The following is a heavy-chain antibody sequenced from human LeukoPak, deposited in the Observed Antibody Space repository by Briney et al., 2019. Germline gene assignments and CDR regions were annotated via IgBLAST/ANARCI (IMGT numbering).Heavy chain of an antibody. Sequence: GESLKISCKGSGYSFTSYWIGWVRQLPGKGLEWMGIIYPGDSDTRYSPSFQGQVTISGGKSISTAYLQWSSLKASDTAMYYCARHIRYSSGWYYFDYWGQGTLVTVSS. CDR3: ARHIRYSSGWYYFDY. CDR1: GYSFTSYW. CDR2: IYPGDSDT. J-gene: IGHJ4*02. V-gene: IGHV5-51*01. D-gene: IGHD6-19*01.